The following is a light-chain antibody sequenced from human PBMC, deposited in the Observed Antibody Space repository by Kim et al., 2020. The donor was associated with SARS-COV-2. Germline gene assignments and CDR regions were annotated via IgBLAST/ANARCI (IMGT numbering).Light chain of an antibody. CDR3: QQYGKSPAS. J-gene: IGKJ2*03. CDR2: DAF. V-gene: IGKV3-20*01. Sequence: SLSPGERAILSCGASQSVSRYIAWYQHKPGQPPRLLIYDAFSRAPGIPDRFSGSGSGTEFTLTISRLEPEDSAVYYCQQYGKSPASFGLGTKLEI. CDR1: QSVSRY.